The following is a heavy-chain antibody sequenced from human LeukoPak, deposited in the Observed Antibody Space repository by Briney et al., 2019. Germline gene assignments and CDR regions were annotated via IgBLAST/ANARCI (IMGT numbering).Heavy chain of an antibody. V-gene: IGHV4-4*02. CDR1: GGSGGSISSSNY. Sequence: SGTLSLTCAVSGGSGGSISSSNYWSWVRQPPGKGLEWIGEIYHSGSTNYNPSLKSRVAISVDKSKNQFSLKLNSVTAADTAVYYCARVGLGSGSSTGYYYYMDVWGKGTTVTVSS. CDR2: IYHSGST. J-gene: IGHJ6*03. CDR3: ARVGLGSGSSTGYYYYMDV. D-gene: IGHD3-10*01.